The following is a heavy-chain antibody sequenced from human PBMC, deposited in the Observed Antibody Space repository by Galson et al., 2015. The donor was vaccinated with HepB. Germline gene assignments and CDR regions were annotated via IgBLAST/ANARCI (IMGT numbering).Heavy chain of an antibody. CDR3: ARDRAQGNYFDY. Sequence: SLRLSCAASGFIFSNFGMHWVRQAPGKGLEWVATITYDGSDKSYADSLKGRFTVSRDNAKNSLYLQMNSLRAEDTAVYYCARDRAQGNYFDYWGQGTLVTVSS. V-gene: IGHV3-30*03. J-gene: IGHJ4*02. CDR2: ITYDGSDK. CDR1: GFIFSNFG.